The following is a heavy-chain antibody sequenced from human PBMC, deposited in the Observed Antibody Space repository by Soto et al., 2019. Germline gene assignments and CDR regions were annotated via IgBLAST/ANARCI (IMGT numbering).Heavy chain of an antibody. Sequence: EVQLVESGGGLVQPGRSLRLSCAASGFTFDDYAMHWVRQAPGKGLEWVSGISWNRGSIGYADSVKGRFTISRDNAKNSLYLQMNSLRAEDTALYYCAKDGAAARPPDYYYYMDVWAKGPRSPSP. D-gene: IGHD6-6*01. J-gene: IGHJ6*03. CDR3: AKDGAAARPPDYYYYMDV. CDR1: GFTFDDYA. V-gene: IGHV3-9*01. CDR2: ISWNRGSI.